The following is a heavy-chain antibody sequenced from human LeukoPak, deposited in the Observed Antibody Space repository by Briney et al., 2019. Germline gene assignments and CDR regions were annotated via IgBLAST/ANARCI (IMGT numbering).Heavy chain of an antibody. V-gene: IGHV3-23*01. CDR3: ARGGRGSAAVVAPRSFDI. J-gene: IGHJ3*02. CDR1: GFTFSSYA. D-gene: IGHD3-22*01. CDR2: ISGSGGST. Sequence: GGSLRLSCAASGFTFSSYAMSWVRQAPGKGLEWVSAISGSGGSTYYADSAKGRFTISRDNSKNTLYLQMNSLRAEDTAVYYCARGGRGSAAVVAPRSFDIWGQGTMVTVSS.